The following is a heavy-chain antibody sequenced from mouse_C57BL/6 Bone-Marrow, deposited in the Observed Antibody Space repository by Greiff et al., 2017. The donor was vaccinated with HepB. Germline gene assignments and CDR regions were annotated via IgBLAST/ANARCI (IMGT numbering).Heavy chain of an antibody. CDR2: IYPRSGNT. D-gene: IGHD1-1*01. CDR3: LYYYGRSCAGAWFAY. J-gene: IGHJ3*01. CDR1: GYTFTSSG. Sequence: QVQLQQSGAELARPGASVKLSCKASGYTFTSSGISWVKQRTGQGLEWIGEIYPRSGNTYYNEKFKGKATLTADKSSSKAYMELRSLTSEDSAVYVCLYYYGRSCAGAWFAYWGQGTLVTVSA. V-gene: IGHV1-81*01.